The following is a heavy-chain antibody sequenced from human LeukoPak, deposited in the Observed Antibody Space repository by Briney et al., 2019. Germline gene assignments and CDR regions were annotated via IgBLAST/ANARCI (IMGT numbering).Heavy chain of an antibody. J-gene: IGHJ4*02. CDR2: ISDNGGSK. D-gene: IGHD3-9*01. V-gene: IGHV3-23*01. CDR1: GFTFSTYA. CDR3: ARDANFDWLYRGTPSY. Sequence: GGSLRLSCAASGFTFSTYAMSWVRQAPGKGLERVSAISDNGGSKHYADSVKGRFTISRDNARNSLYLQMNSLRAEDTAVYYCARDANFDWLYRGTPSYWGQGTLVTVSS.